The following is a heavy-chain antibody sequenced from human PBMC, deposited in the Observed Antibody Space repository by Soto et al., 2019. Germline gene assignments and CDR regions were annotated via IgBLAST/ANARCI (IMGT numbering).Heavy chain of an antibody. Sequence: EVQLVESGGGLVQPGGSLRLSCAASGFFFSSYSMNWVRQAPGRGLEWVSYISSSSTTIHYADSVKGRFTISRDNAKSSLYLQMNSLRDEYTAVYYCARATEYWGQGILITVSS. V-gene: IGHV3-48*02. CDR3: ARATEY. CDR2: ISSSSTTI. D-gene: IGHD6-6*01. CDR1: GFFFSSYS. J-gene: IGHJ4*02.